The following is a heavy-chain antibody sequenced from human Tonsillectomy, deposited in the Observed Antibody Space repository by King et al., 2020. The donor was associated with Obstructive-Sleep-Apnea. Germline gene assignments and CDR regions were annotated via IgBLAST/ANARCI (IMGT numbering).Heavy chain of an antibody. V-gene: IGHV3-23*04. D-gene: IGHD6-13*01. CDR3: AKAGTAAGYFDY. CDR2: IHGSGGPP. Sequence: VQLVESGGTLVQSGGSLRLSCAASGFTFSSYAMSWVRPAPGKGLEWVSAIHGSGGPPYSTDSGTGRFTISRDNSKNMLYLQMNSLRAEDTAVYYCAKAGTAAGYFDYWGQGTLVTVSS. J-gene: IGHJ4*02. CDR1: GFTFSSYA.